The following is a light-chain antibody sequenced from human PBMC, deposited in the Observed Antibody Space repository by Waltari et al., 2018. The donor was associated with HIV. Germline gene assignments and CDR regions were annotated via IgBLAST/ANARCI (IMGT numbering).Light chain of an antibody. Sequence: QSALTQPASVSGSPGQSITFSCIGTSSDVGGYNYVSWYQQLPGKAPKLLIYEVTSRPSGLSNRFSGSKSANTASLTISGLQAEDEADYYGISYTKSGTYVFGTGTKVTV. J-gene: IGLJ1*01. V-gene: IGLV2-14*03. CDR2: EVT. CDR1: SSDVGGYNY. CDR3: ISYTKSGTYV.